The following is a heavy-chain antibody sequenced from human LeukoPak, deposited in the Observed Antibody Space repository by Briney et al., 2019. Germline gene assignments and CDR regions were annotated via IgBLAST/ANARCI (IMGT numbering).Heavy chain of an antibody. CDR1: GFSLSSKV. V-gene: IGHV3-30-3*01. CDR3: ARPAYPEGVHFDY. D-gene: IGHD2-8*01. J-gene: IGHJ4*02. Sequence: GSLRLSCAVSGFSLSSKVVHWVRQVPGKGLECLAVISYDGINKYYADSVKGRFTIARDTSKNTLFLQMNSLRAEDTAVYYCARPAYPEGVHFDYWGQGTLVTVSS. CDR2: ISYDGINK.